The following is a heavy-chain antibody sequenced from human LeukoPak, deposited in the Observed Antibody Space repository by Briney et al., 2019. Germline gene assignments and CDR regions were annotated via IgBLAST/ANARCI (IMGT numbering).Heavy chain of an antibody. D-gene: IGHD6-13*01. CDR2: IYYSGST. V-gene: IGHV4-59*01. CDR3: ATGLYSSSWYGYYGMDV. Sequence: SSETLSFTCTVSGGSISSYYWSWIRQPPGKGLEWIGYIYYSGSTNYNPSLKSRVTISVDTSKNQFSLKLSSVTAADTAVYYCATGLYSSSWYGYYGMDVWGQGTTVTVSS. J-gene: IGHJ6*02. CDR1: GGSISSYY.